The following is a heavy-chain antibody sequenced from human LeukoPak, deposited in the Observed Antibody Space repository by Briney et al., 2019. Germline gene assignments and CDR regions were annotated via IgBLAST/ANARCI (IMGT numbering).Heavy chain of an antibody. Sequence: GGSLRLSCAASGFNFNDYWMTWVRQPPGKGLQWVARISQDGTETLYADSVKGRFTLSKDNADKSLYLQMNSLTTEDTAVYYCVRLWEFDYWGQGPLVTVSS. J-gene: IGHJ4*02. CDR2: ISQDGTET. D-gene: IGHD1-26*01. V-gene: IGHV3-7*01. CDR1: GFNFNDYW. CDR3: VRLWEFDY.